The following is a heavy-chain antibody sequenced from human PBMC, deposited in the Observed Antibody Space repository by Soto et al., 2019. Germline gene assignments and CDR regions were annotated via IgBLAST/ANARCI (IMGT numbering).Heavy chain of an antibody. Sequence: EVQLVESGGGLVKPGGSLRLSCAASGFTFSSYSMNWVRQAPGMGLEWVSSISSSSSYIYYADSVKGRFTISRDNAKNSLYLQMNSLRAEDTAVYYCARDRIAAAGLFDYWGQGTLVTVSS. CDR3: ARDRIAAAGLFDY. CDR2: ISSSSSYI. J-gene: IGHJ4*02. D-gene: IGHD6-13*01. CDR1: GFTFSSYS. V-gene: IGHV3-21*01.